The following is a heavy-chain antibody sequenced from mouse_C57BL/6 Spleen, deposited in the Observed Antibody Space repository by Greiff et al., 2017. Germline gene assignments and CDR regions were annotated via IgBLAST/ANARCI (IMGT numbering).Heavy chain of an antibody. V-gene: IGHV1-80*01. D-gene: IGHD2-5*01. CDR1: GYAFSSYW. CDR3: ARRSYYSNDVYYAMDY. CDR2: IYPGDGDT. J-gene: IGHJ4*01. Sequence: QVQLQQSGAELVKPGASVKISCKASGYAFSSYWMNWVKQRPGKGLEWIGQIYPGDGDTNYNGKFKGKATLTADKSSSTAYMQLSSLTSEDSAVYFCARRSYYSNDVYYAMDYWGQGTSVTVSS.